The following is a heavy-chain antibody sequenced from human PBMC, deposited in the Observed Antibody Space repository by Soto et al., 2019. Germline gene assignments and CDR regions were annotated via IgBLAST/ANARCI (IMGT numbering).Heavy chain of an antibody. J-gene: IGHJ6*02. Sequence: GASVKVSCKASGFTFTSSAVQWVRQARGQRLEWIGWIAVGSGNTNYAQKFQERVTITRDMSTSTAYMELSSLRSEDTAVYYCAAFLCSSTSCYGYYGMDVWGQGTAVTVSS. CDR1: GFTFTSSA. V-gene: IGHV1-58*01. CDR3: AAFLCSSTSCYGYYGMDV. D-gene: IGHD2-2*01. CDR2: IAVGSGNT.